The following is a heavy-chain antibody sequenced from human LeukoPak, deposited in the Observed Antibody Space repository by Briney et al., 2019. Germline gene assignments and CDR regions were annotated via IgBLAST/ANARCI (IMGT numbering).Heavy chain of an antibody. V-gene: IGHV4-38-2*02. D-gene: IGHD6-19*01. CDR1: GYSISSGYY. CDR3: ARDLDSSGWYTRRAGYFDL. Sequence: SETLSLTCAVSGYSISSGYYWGWIRKPPGKGLEWIGSIYHSGSTYYNPSLKSRVTISVDTSKNQFSLKLSSVTAADTAVYYCARDLDSSGWYTRRAGYFDLWGRGTLVTVSS. CDR2: IYHSGST. J-gene: IGHJ2*01.